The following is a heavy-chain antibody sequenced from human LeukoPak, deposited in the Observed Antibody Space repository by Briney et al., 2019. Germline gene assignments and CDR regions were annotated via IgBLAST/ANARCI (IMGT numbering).Heavy chain of an antibody. J-gene: IGHJ4*02. CDR1: GYTFTGYY. D-gene: IGHD2-2*01. Sequence: ASVKVSCKASGYTFTGYYMHWVRQAPGQGLEWMGRIKPNSGGTNYGQKFQGRVTMTRDTSISIAYMELSNLRSDDTAVYYCAGGRTDIVVVPATLRNYYFDYWGQGTLVTVSS. V-gene: IGHV1-2*06. CDR3: AGGRTDIVVVPATLRNYYFDY. CDR2: IKPNSGGT.